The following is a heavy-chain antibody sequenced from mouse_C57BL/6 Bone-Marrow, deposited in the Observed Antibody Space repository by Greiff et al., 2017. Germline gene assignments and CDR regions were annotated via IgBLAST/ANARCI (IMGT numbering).Heavy chain of an antibody. CDR3: ARWHFAY. CDR2: IYPGSGST. Sequence: QVQLQQSGAELVKPGASVKMSCKASGYTFTSYWITWVKQRPGQGLEWIGDIYPGSGSTNYNEKFKSKAILTVDTSSSTAYMPPSSLTSEDSAVYCCARWHFAYWGQGTLVTVSA. V-gene: IGHV1-55*01. J-gene: IGHJ3*01. CDR1: GYTFTSYW.